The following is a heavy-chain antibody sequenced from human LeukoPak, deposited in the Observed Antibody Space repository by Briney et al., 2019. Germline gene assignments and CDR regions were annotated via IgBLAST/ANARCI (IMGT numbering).Heavy chain of an antibody. CDR2: VYNRGTT. CDR1: GASISSGNYY. D-gene: IGHD4-17*01. Sequence: SETLSLTCTVSGASISSGNYYWSWIRQPAGKGLEWIGRVYNRGTTDYNPSLESRATISVDTSNNQFSLKLRSVTAADTAVYYCAKNGAVTSFDSWGQGTLVTVSS. J-gene: IGHJ4*02. CDR3: AKNGAVTSFDS. V-gene: IGHV4-61*02.